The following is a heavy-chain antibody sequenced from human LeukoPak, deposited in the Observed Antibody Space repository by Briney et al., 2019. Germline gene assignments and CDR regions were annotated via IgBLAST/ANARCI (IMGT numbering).Heavy chain of an antibody. CDR3: ARELVPAYYYGMDV. Sequence: GGSLRLSCAASGFTFSSYWMHWVRQAPGKGLVWVSRINSDGSSTSYADSVKGRFTISRDNAKNTLCRQMNSLRAEDTAVYYCARELVPAYYYGMDVWGKGTTVTVSS. CDR1: GFTFSSYW. CDR2: INSDGSST. J-gene: IGHJ6*04. V-gene: IGHV3-74*01.